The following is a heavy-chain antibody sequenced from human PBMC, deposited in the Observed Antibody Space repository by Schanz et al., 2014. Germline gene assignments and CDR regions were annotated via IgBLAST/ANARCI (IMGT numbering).Heavy chain of an antibody. V-gene: IGHV1-2*06. D-gene: IGHD3-3*01. CDR1: GYTFTGYS. Sequence: QVQLVQSGADVKKPGASVKVSCKASGYTFTGYSMHWVRQAPGQGLEWMGRINPNSGGTNYAQKFQGRVTMTRDTSISTVYMELTRLTFDDTAVFYCARTASHDVWRGYIPHYAFDLWGQGTVVIVSS. J-gene: IGHJ3*01. CDR3: ARTASHDVWRGYIPHYAFDL. CDR2: INPNSGGT.